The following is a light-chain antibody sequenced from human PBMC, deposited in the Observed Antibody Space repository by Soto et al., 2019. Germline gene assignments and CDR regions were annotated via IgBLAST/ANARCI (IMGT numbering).Light chain of an antibody. J-gene: IGLJ2*01. CDR3: QSYDSSLSVV. CDR1: RTNIGAGYD. CDR2: ANR. Sequence: QSVLTQPPSVSGAPGQRITISCTGSRTNIGAGYDVHWYQQLPGTAPKVLIYANRNRPSGVPDRFSGSKSGTSASLAITGLQAEDEADYYCQSYDSSLSVVFGGGTKVTVL. V-gene: IGLV1-40*01.